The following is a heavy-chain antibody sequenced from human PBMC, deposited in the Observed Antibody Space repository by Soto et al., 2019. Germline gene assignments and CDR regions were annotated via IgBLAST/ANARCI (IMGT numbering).Heavy chain of an antibody. D-gene: IGHD7-27*01. Sequence: QVPLVESGGGVAQPGRSLRLSCAASGFSVCISPMHWVRQAPGKGPEWVALISYDGTNKFYADSVKGRFTISRDNSKSTLYLQVDSLRPEEAAVYYCARDPKTSGGQHWAFNYFASWGQGTLVTVAS. CDR2: ISYDGTNK. V-gene: IGHV3-30-3*01. J-gene: IGHJ4*02. CDR1: GFSVCISP. CDR3: ARDPKTSGGQHWAFNYFAS.